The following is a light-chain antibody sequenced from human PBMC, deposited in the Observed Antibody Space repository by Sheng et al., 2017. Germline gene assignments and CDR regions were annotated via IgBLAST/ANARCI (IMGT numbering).Light chain of an antibody. CDR2: AAS. CDR3: QQSFSIPWT. Sequence: DIQMTQSPSSLSASVGDRVTITCRASQSISTYFNWYQQTPGKAPKLLIYAASNLQSGVPSRFSGSGSGTDFTLTISSLQPEDFATYYCQQSFSIPWTFGQGTKVEIK. V-gene: IGKV1-39*01. J-gene: IGKJ1*01. CDR1: QSISTY.